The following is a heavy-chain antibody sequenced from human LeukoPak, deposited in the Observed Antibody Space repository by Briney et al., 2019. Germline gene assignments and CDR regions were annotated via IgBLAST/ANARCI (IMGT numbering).Heavy chain of an antibody. V-gene: IGHV3-23*01. D-gene: IGHD6-19*01. J-gene: IGHJ4*02. CDR2: NSGSGSNT. CDR3: EKGQTLAGAGMIY. CDR1: GFTFSSYG. Sequence: AGASLRLSCAASGFTFSSYGMNWVRQAPGKGLEWVSANSGSGSNTYYADSVKGRFTISKDNSKNTLYLQMNSLRAEDTAVYYCEKGQTLAGAGMIYWGQGTLVTVSS.